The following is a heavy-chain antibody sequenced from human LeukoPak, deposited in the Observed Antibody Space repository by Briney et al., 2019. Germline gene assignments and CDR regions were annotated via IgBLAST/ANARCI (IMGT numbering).Heavy chain of an antibody. CDR2: IYYRGST. V-gene: IGHV4-59*08. J-gene: IGHJ4*02. CDR1: GGSISSYY. CDR3: ARLVTMVRGVIRRGYYFDY. D-gene: IGHD3-10*01. Sequence: SETLSLTCTVSGGSISSYYWSCVRHPPGKGLEWIGYIYYRGSTNYNPSLKSRVTISVDTSKNQFSLKLSSVSAADTAVYYCARLVTMVRGVIRRGYYFDYWGQGTLVTVSS.